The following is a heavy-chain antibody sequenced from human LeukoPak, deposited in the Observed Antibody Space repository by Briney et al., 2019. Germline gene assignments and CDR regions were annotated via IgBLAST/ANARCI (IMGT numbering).Heavy chain of an antibody. Sequence: ASVKVSCKASGGTFSSYAISWVRQAPGQGLEWMGWISAYNGNTNYAQKLQGRVTMTTDTSTSTAYMELRSLRSDDTAVYYCARDGTDNYDSSGYYYGFLSWFDPWGQGTLVTVSS. CDR1: GGTFSSYA. V-gene: IGHV1-18*01. J-gene: IGHJ5*02. CDR2: ISAYNGNT. D-gene: IGHD3-22*01. CDR3: ARDGTDNYDSSGYYYGFLSWFDP.